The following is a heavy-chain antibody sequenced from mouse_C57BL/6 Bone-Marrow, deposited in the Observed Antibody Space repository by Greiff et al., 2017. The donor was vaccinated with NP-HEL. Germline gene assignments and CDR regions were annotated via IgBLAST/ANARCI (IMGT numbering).Heavy chain of an antibody. CDR3: ARRGYDGYPLDY. CDR1: GYTFTSYG. V-gene: IGHV1-81*01. CDR2: IYPRSGNT. Sequence: VQLQQSGAELARPGASVKLSCKASGYTFTSYGISWVKQRTGQGLEWIGEIYPRSGNTYYNEKFKGKATLTADKSSSTAYMELRSLTSEDSAVYFCARRGYDGYPLDYWGQGTTLTVSS. J-gene: IGHJ2*01. D-gene: IGHD2-3*01.